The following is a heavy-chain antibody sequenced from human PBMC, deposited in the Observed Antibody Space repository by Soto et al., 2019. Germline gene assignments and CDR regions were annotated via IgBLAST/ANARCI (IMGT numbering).Heavy chain of an antibody. CDR2: IYYSGST. J-gene: IGHJ4*02. Sequence: SETLSLTCTVSGGSISSYYWSWIRQPPWKGLEWIGYIYYSGSTNYNPSLKSRVTISVDTSKNQFSLKLSSVTAADTAVYYCARESSVHYYDSSGYYYLGYFDYWGQGTLVTVSS. CDR1: GGSISSYY. CDR3: ARESSVHYYDSSGYYYLGYFDY. V-gene: IGHV4-59*01. D-gene: IGHD3-22*01.